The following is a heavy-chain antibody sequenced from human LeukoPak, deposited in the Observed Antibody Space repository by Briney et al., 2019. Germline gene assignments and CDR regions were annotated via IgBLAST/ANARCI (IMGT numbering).Heavy chain of an antibody. J-gene: IGHJ4*02. CDR1: GGSFSGYY. D-gene: IGHD6-6*01. CDR3: ARGPGSSIAARLHDY. V-gene: IGHV4-34*01. CDR2: INHSGST. Sequence: SETLSLTCAVYGGSFSGYYWSWIRQPPGKGLEWIGEINHSGSTNYNPSLKSRVTISVDTSKNQFSLKLSSVTAADTAAYYCARGPGSSIAARLHDYWGQGTLVTVS.